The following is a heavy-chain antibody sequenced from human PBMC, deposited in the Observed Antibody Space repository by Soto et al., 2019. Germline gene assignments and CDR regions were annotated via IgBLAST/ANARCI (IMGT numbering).Heavy chain of an antibody. CDR3: ARTDDSSGYSHDAFDI. D-gene: IGHD3-22*01. CDR2: INHSGST. Sequence: SETLSLTCAVYGGSFSGYYWSWIRQPPGKGLEWIGEINHSGSTNYNPSLKSRVTISVDTSKNQFSLKLSSVTAADTAVYYCARTDDSSGYSHDAFDIWGQGTMVTVSS. CDR1: GGSFSGYY. V-gene: IGHV4-34*01. J-gene: IGHJ3*02.